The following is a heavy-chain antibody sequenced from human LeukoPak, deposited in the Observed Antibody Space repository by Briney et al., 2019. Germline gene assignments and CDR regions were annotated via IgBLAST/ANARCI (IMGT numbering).Heavy chain of an antibody. CDR3: ATWASSGYYTHHFDY. J-gene: IGHJ4*02. D-gene: IGHD3-22*01. CDR1: GYTLTELS. CDR2: FDPEDGET. V-gene: IGHV1-24*01. Sequence: ASVKVSCKVSGYTLTELSMHWVRQAPGKGLEWMGGFDPEDGETIYAQKFRGRVTMTEDTSTDTAYMELSSLRSEDTAVYYCATWASSGYYTHHFDYWGQGTLVTVSS.